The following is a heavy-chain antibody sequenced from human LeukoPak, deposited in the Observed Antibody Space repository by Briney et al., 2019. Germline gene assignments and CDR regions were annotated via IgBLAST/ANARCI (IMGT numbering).Heavy chain of an antibody. CDR2: INHSGST. D-gene: IGHD4-11*01. CDR1: GGSFSGYY. J-gene: IGHJ3*02. Sequence: SETLSLTCAVYGGSFSGYYWSWIRQPPGKGLEWIGEINHSGSTNYNPSLKSRVTISVDTSKNQFSLKLSSVTAADTAVYYCASPGNYGSGAFDIWGQGTMVTVSS. CDR3: ASPGNYGSGAFDI. V-gene: IGHV4-34*01.